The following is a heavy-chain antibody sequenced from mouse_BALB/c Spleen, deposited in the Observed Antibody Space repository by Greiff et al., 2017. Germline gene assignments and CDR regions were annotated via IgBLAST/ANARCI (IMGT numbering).Heavy chain of an antibody. CDR3: AGAKSMDY. Sequence: EVHLVESGGGLVQPGGSRKLSCAASGFTFSSFGMHWVRQAPEKGLEWVAYISSGSSTIYYADTVKGRFTISRDNPKNTLFLQMTSLRSEDTAMYYCAGAKSMDYWGQGTSVTVSS. CDR2: ISSGSSTI. J-gene: IGHJ4*01. V-gene: IGHV5-17*02. CDR1: GFTFSSFG. D-gene: IGHD3-1*01.